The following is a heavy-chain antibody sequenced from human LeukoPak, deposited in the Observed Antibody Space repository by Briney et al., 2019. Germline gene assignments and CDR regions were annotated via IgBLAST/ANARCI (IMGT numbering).Heavy chain of an antibody. D-gene: IGHD2/OR15-2a*01. CDR1: GYSISSGYC. Sequence: PSETLSLTYAVSGYSISSGYCWGWIRQPPGKGLEWIGSTYHSGSTYYNPSLQSRVTLSVDTSKNHFSLRLTSVTAADTAVYYCARHSNNYILRPFDDGGQGPLVTVSS. V-gene: IGHV4-38-2*01. CDR3: ARHSNNYILRPFDD. J-gene: IGHJ4*02. CDR2: TYHSGST.